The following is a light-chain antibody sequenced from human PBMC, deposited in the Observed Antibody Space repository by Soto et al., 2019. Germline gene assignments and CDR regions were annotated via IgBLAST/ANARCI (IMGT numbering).Light chain of an antibody. CDR2: GAS. CDR3: HQYGSSPQA. CDR1: QSVTRSF. J-gene: IGKJ3*01. V-gene: IGKV3-20*01. Sequence: EIVLTQSPGTLSLSPGERVTLSCRASQSVTRSFLAWYQQKPGQAPRLLINGASSRATGIPDRFSGSGSGTDFTLTISILEPEDFAVYYCHQYGSSPQAFGPGTKVDIK.